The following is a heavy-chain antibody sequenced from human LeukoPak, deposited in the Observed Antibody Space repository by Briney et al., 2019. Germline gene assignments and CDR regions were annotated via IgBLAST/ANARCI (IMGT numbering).Heavy chain of an antibody. CDR1: GGTFSSYA. CDR2: IIPIFGTA. V-gene: IGHV1-69*13. J-gene: IGHJ6*02. CDR3: ARGGYCSSTSCPNYYYGMDV. D-gene: IGHD2-2*01. Sequence: EAPVKVSCKASGGTFSSYAISWVRQAPGQGLEWMGGIIPIFGTANYAQKFQGRVTITADESTSTAYMELSSLRSEDTAVYYCARGGYCSSTSCPNYYYGMDVWGQGTTVTVSS.